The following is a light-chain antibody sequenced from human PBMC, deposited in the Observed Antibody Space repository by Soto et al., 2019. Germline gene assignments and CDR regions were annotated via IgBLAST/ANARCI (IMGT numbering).Light chain of an antibody. CDR1: QSVGGY. Sequence: EIVLTQSPATLSLSPGEIATISCRASQSVGGYLDWYQHKPGQAPRLLIYDASNRATGIPARFSGSGSGTDFTLTISSLEPEDVAVYYCHQRSDWPWTFGQGTKVEIK. J-gene: IGKJ1*01. CDR2: DAS. CDR3: HQRSDWPWT. V-gene: IGKV3-11*01.